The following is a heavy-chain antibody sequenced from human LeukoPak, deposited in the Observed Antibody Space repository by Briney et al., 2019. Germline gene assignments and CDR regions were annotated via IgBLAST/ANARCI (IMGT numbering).Heavy chain of an antibody. CDR3: ARGGVGYSWEFDY. D-gene: IGHD5-18*01. CDR2: INSDGSST. CDR1: GFTFSSYW. J-gene: IGHJ4*02. Sequence: GGSLRLSCAASGFTFSSYWMHWVRQAPGKGLVWVSRINSDGSSTSYADFVKGRFTISRDNAKNTLYLQMNSLRAEDTAVYYCARGGVGYSWEFDYWGQGTLVTVSS. V-gene: IGHV3-74*01.